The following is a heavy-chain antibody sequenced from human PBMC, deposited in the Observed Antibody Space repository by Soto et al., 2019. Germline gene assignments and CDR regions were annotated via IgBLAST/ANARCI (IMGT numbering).Heavy chain of an antibody. CDR1: GFTVSNNH. D-gene: IGHD3-16*01. Sequence: VQLVESGGGLIQPGGSLRLSCAASGFTVSNNHMTWVRQAAGKGLELVSFVHGGGSTSYADSVKGRFTISRDNAKNTLYLQSDSQRAEDTAIYYSAGRLTTAASLDYWGRGTLVTVSS. V-gene: IGHV3-53*01. CDR3: AGRLTTAASLDY. CDR2: VHGGGST. J-gene: IGHJ4*02.